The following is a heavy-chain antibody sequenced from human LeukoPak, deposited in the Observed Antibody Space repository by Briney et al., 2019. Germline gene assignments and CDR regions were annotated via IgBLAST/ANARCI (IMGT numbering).Heavy chain of an antibody. CDR1: GFTVSTNY. J-gene: IGHJ2*01. D-gene: IGHD3-3*01. CDR2: IYSDGST. V-gene: IGHV3-53*01. Sequence: VGSLRLSCAASGFTVSTNYMSWVRQAPGKKLEWVSDIYSDGSTFYADSVKGRFTISRDNSKNTLYLQMNSLRAEDTAVYHCARYDFILISYFDLWGRGTLVTVSS. CDR3: ARYDFILISYFDL.